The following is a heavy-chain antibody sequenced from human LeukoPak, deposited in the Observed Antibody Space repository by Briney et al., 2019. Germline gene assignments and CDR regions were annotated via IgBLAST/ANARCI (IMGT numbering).Heavy chain of an antibody. CDR1: GYTFTGYN. CDR3: ARAGPLGDYFDY. V-gene: IGHV1-2*02. Sequence: ASVKVSCKASGYTFTGYNMHWVRQAPGQGLEWMGWINPNSGGTNYAQKFQGRVTMTRDTSISTAYVELSRLRSDDTAVYYCARAGPLGDYFDYWGQGTLVTVSS. D-gene: IGHD3-16*01. J-gene: IGHJ4*02. CDR2: INPNSGGT.